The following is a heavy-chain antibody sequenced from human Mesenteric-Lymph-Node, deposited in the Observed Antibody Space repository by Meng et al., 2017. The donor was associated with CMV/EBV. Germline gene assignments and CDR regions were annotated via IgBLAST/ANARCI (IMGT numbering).Heavy chain of an antibody. CDR1: GGSFSGYY. Sequence: VYGGSFSGYYWPWVRQPPGKGLEWIGEINHSGNTNYNPSLKSRVTISVDTSKNQFSLKLSSVTAADTSVYYCARGSGGPVPGVFDLWGLGTLVTVSS. D-gene: IGHD2-2*01. CDR3: ARGSGGPVPGVFDL. J-gene: IGHJ2*01. V-gene: IGHV4-34*01. CDR2: INHSGNT.